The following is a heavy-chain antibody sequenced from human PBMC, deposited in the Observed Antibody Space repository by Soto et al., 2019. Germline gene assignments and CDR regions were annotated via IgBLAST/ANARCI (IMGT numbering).Heavy chain of an antibody. J-gene: IGHJ6*02. CDR3: ARVGGTTTVTPDYGMDV. CDR2: INHSGST. D-gene: IGHD4-17*01. CDR1: GGSFSGYY. Sequence: SETLSLTCAVYGGSFSGYYWSWIRQPPGKGLEWIGEINHSGSTNYNPSLKSRVTISVDTSKNQFSLKLSSVTAADTAVYYCARVGGTTTVTPDYGMDVWGQGTTVTVSS. V-gene: IGHV4-34*01.